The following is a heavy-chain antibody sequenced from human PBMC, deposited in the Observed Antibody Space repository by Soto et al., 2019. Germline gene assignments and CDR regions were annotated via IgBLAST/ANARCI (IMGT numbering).Heavy chain of an antibody. D-gene: IGHD6-25*01. CDR3: AAQRGGGGY. CDR1: GFTVSNNY. J-gene: IGHJ4*02. CDR2: IYSGGYT. V-gene: IGHV3-53*01. Sequence: EVQLVESGGGLIQPGGSLRLSCAVSGFTVSNNYMSWVRQAPGKGLEGVSVIYSGGYTAYGDSVKGRFTISRDNSKNPLYLQINCLGADDTGLYYGAAQRGGGGYWGQGTLVTVSS.